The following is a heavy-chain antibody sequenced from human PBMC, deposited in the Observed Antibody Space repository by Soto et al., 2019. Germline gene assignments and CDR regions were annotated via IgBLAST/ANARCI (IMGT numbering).Heavy chain of an antibody. D-gene: IGHD6-19*01. J-gene: IGHJ3*02. CDR1: GGTFSSYT. Sequence: GASVKVSCKASGGTFSSYTISWVRQAPGQGLEWMGRIIPILGIANYAQKFQGRVTITADKSTSTAYMELSSLRSEDTAVYYCARALPGSGWSTDAFDIWGQGTMVTVSS. CDR3: ARALPGSGWSTDAFDI. V-gene: IGHV1-69*02. CDR2: IIPILGIA.